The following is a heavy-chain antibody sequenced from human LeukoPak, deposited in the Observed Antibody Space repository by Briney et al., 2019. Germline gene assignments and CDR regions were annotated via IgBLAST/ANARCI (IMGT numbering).Heavy chain of an antibody. D-gene: IGHD1-20*01. CDR3: VRDRGGGNWLDY. Sequence: GGSLRLSCAASGFTFSNAWMSWVRQAPGEGLEWVSSVSSSSSYIYYSDSVKGRFTISRDNAKNSLFLQMNSLRAEDTAVYFCVRDRGGGNWLDYWGQGTLVTVSS. CDR1: GFTFSNAW. J-gene: IGHJ4*02. CDR2: VSSSSSYI. V-gene: IGHV3-21*01.